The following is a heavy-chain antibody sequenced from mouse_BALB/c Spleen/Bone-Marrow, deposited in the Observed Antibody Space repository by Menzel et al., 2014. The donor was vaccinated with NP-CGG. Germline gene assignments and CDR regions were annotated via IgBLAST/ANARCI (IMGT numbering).Heavy chain of an antibody. CDR3: ARPGTWGYFDY. CDR1: GFDFSRYW. Sequence: EVMLVESGGGLVQPGGSLKLSCAASGFDFSRYWMSWVRQAPGKGLEWIGEINPDSSTINYTPPLKDKFINSRDNAKNTLYLKTSKVRSEDTALYYCARPGTWGYFDYWGQGTTLTVSS. V-gene: IGHV4-1*02. CDR2: INPDSSTI. J-gene: IGHJ2*01. D-gene: IGHD4-1*01.